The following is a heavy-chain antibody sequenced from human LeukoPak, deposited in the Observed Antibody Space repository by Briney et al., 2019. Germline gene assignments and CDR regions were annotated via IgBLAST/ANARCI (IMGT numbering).Heavy chain of an antibody. Sequence: GGSLRLSCAACGFTFDEYGMSWVRQAPAKGVEGVSGMNWNGGSTGYADSVKGRFTISRHNAKNSLYLQMNRLRYEDTALYYCARAQLFGELSIGDYWGQGTLVTVSS. CDR1: GFTFDEYG. CDR3: ARAQLFGELSIGDY. V-gene: IGHV3-20*04. J-gene: IGHJ4*02. CDR2: MNWNGGST. D-gene: IGHD3-10*01.